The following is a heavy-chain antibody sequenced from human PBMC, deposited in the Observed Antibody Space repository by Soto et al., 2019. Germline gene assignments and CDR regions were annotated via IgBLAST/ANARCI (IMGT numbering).Heavy chain of an antibody. J-gene: IGHJ3*02. D-gene: IGHD3-22*01. CDR2: IIPIFGTA. CDR3: ARAEKDSSFAFDI. V-gene: IGHV1-69*13. CDR1: GGTFSSYA. Sequence: WASVKVSCKASGGTFSSYAISWVRQAPGQGLEWMGGIIPIFGTANYAQKFQGRVTITADESTSTAYMELSSLRSEDTAVYYCARAEKDSSFAFDIWGQGTMVTVSS.